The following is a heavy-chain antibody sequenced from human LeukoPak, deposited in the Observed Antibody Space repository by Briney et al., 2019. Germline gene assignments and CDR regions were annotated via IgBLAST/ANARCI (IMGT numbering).Heavy chain of an antibody. CDR2: IYHSGST. Sequence: SETLSLTCAVSGGSISSSNWWSWVRQPPGKGLEWIGEIYHSGSTNYNPSLKSRVTISVDKSKNQFSLKLSSATAADTAVYYCARGELWFGYGMDVWGQGTTVTVSS. V-gene: IGHV4-4*02. J-gene: IGHJ6*02. D-gene: IGHD3-10*01. CDR3: ARGELWFGYGMDV. CDR1: GGSISSSNW.